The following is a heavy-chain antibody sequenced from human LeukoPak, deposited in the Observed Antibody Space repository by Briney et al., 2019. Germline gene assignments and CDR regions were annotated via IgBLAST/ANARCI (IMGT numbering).Heavy chain of an antibody. CDR1: GGSINNLY. CDR3: ARVFPHGYSDY. J-gene: IGHJ4*02. CDR2: IYYTGIT. Sequence: PSETLSLTCTVPGGSINNLYWSWIRQPPGKGLEWIGYIYYTGITKYNPSLKSRVTISVDTSKNQFSLNLRYVTAADTAVYYCARVFPHGYSDYWGQGTLITVSS. V-gene: IGHV4-59*11. D-gene: IGHD3-9*01.